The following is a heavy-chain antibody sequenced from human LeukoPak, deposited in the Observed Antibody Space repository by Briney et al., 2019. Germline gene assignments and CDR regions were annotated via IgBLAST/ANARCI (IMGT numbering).Heavy chain of an antibody. CDR3: AKDKLVYGDYYYYYGMDV. CDR1: GFTFTTYV. CDR2: ISGSGGST. J-gene: IGHJ6*02. D-gene: IGHD4-17*01. V-gene: IGHV3-23*01. Sequence: LPGGSLRLSCAASGFTFTTYVMSWVRQAPGKGLEWVSAISGSGGSTYYADSVKGRFTISRDNSKNTLYLQMNSLRAEDTAVYYCAKDKLVYGDYYYYYGMDVWGQGTTVTVSS.